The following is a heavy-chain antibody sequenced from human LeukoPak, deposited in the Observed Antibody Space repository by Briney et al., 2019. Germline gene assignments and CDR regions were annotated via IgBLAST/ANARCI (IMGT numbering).Heavy chain of an antibody. CDR1: GFTFSSYA. D-gene: IGHD1-26*01. CDR2: ISYYGSNS. J-gene: IGHJ4*02. V-gene: IGHV3-30-3*01. Sequence: GGSLRLSCAASGFTFSSYAMHWVRQAPGNGLEWLALISYYGSNSHYADSVKGRFTISRDYSKNTLYLQMNTLRAEDTAAYYCAPSSGGSYPYFDYWGQGTLVTVSS. CDR3: APSSGGSYPYFDY.